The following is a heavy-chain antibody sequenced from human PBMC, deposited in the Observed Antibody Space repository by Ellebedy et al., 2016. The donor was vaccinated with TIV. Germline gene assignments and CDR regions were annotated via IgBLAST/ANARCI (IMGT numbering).Heavy chain of an antibody. J-gene: IGHJ6*02. CDR3: TRGKARTGYQYGMDL. Sequence: GESLKISCAASAFTFSSFAMSWVRQAPGKGLEWVSAISGSGGSIYYADSVKGRFTISRDNSKNTLYLQMNSLRAEDTAVYFCTRGKARTGYQYGMDLWGQGTTVTVSS. V-gene: IGHV3-23*01. CDR2: ISGSGGSI. CDR1: AFTFSSFA. D-gene: IGHD2-2*01.